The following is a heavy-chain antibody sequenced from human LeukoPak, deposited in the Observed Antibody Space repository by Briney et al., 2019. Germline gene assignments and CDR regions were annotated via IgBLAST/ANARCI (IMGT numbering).Heavy chain of an antibody. Sequence: GGSLRLSCAASGFTFKTYWMTWVRQAPGMGLGWVANIKEEGSEKNYVDSVKGRFTISRDNAKNSLYLQMNSLRAEDTAVYYCARAGWNLFLNFWGQGTLVTVSS. CDR1: GFTFKTYW. D-gene: IGHD1-7*01. CDR2: IKEEGSEK. V-gene: IGHV3-7*01. J-gene: IGHJ4*02. CDR3: ARAGWNLFLNF.